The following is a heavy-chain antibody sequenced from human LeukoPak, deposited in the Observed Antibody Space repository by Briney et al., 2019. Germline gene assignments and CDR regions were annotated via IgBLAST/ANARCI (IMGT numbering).Heavy chain of an antibody. CDR1: GGSISSYY. V-gene: IGHV4-4*07. D-gene: IGHD1-26*01. CDR3: ARDRPLSGSYYGFDY. J-gene: IGHJ4*02. CDR2: IYTSGST. Sequence: PSETLSLTCTVSGGSISSYYWSWIRQPAGKGLEWVGRIYTSGSTNYNPSLKSRVTISVDTSKNQFSLKLSSVTAADTAVYYCARDRPLSGSYYGFDYWGQGTLVTVSS.